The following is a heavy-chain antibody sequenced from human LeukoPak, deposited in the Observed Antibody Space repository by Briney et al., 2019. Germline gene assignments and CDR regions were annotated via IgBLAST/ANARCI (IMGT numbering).Heavy chain of an antibody. V-gene: IGHV4-59*08. D-gene: IGHD6-13*01. Sequence: SETLSLTCTVSGGSISGYFWSWIRQPPGKGLEWIGHIYYSGTTKYNPSLKSRLTISVDTSKNQFSLKLSSVIAADTAVYYCARHGQRYDSSFDCWGQGTLVTVSS. J-gene: IGHJ4*02. CDR3: ARHGQRYDSSFDC. CDR2: IYYSGTT. CDR1: GGSISGYF.